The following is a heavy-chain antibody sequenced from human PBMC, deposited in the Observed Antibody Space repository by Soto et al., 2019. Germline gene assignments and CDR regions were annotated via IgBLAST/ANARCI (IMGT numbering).Heavy chain of an antibody. V-gene: IGHV1-18*01. J-gene: IGHJ5*02. CDR2: ISAYNGNT. Sequence: APVKVSCKASGYTFTSYGISWVQQAHGQGLEWMGWISAYNGNTNYAQKLQGRVTMTTDTSTSTAYMELRSLRSDDTAVYYCARERRSGYSGHDGFDPWGQGTLVTVSS. D-gene: IGHD5-12*01. CDR1: GYTFTSYG. CDR3: ARERRSGYSGHDGFDP.